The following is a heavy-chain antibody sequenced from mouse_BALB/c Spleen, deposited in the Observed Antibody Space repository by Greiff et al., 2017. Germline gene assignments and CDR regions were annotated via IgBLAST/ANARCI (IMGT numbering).Heavy chain of an antibody. V-gene: IGHV10-1*02. CDR3: VRQNSLLRLGYFDV. D-gene: IGHD1-2*01. CDR2: IRSKSNNYAT. J-gene: IGHJ1*01. CDR1: GFTFNTYA. Sequence: EVQLVESGGGLVQPKGSLKLSCAASGFTFNTYAMNWVRQAPGKGLEWVARIRSKSNNYATYYADSVKDRFTISRDDSQSMLYLQMNNLKTEDTAMYYCVRQNSLLRLGYFDVWGAGTTVTVSS.